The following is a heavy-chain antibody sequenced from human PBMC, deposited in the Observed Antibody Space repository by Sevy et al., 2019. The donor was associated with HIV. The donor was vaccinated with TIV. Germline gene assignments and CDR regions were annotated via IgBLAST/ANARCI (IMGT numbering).Heavy chain of an antibody. CDR2: IYSGGST. J-gene: IGHJ4*02. D-gene: IGHD3-22*01. V-gene: IGHV3-53*01. CDR1: GFTVSSNY. CDR3: SSSDSSNYYDSSGYYPRFPHFDY. Sequence: GGSLRLSCAASGFTVSSNYMSWVRQAPGKGLEWVSVIYSGGSTYYADSVKGRFTISRDNSKNTLYLQMNSLKAEDTAVYYWSSSDSSNYYDSSGYYPRFPHFDYWGQGTLVTVSS.